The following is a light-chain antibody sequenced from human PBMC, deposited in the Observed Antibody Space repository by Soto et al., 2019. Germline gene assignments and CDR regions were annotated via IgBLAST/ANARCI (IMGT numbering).Light chain of an antibody. CDR3: QQYGSSTRT. CDR2: GAS. Sequence: EIVLTQSPGTLSLSPGERATLSCWASQSVSSNYLAWYQQKPGQASRLLIYGASSRATGIPDRFSGSGSGTDFTLTISRLEPEDLALYYCQQYGSSTRTFRQGTKVDIX. J-gene: IGKJ1*01. V-gene: IGKV3-20*01. CDR1: QSVSSNY.